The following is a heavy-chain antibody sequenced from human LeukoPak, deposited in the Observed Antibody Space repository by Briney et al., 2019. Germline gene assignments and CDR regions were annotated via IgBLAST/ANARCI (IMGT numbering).Heavy chain of an antibody. CDR3: ARELRYSSADTCYSCDY. D-gene: IGHD2-15*01. V-gene: IGHV4-39*07. CDR1: GGSISSNDYY. Sequence: SETLSLTCTVSGGSISSNDYYWAWIRQPPGKGLEWIATIFYNGATQYTPSLKSRVTTSVDTSKNQFSLKMTSVTAADTAFYYCARELRYSSADTCYSCDYWGRGSLVTVSS. CDR2: IFYNGAT. J-gene: IGHJ4*02.